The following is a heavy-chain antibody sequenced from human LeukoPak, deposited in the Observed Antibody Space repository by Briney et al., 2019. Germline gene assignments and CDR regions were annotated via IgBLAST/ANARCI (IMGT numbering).Heavy chain of an antibody. D-gene: IGHD5-24*01. Sequence: GGSLRLSCAASGFTFSSYGMHWARQAPGKGLEWVAVISYDGSNKYYADSVKGRFTISRDNSKNTLYLQMNSLRAEDTAVYYCARDGGDGYNFYYWGQGTLVTVSS. V-gene: IGHV3-30*03. CDR2: ISYDGSNK. CDR3: ARDGGDGYNFYY. CDR1: GFTFSSYG. J-gene: IGHJ4*02.